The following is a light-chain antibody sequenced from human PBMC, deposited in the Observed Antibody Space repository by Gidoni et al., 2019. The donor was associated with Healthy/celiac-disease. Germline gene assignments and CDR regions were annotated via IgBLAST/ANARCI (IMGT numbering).Light chain of an antibody. CDR3: HQYGSSPPLT. V-gene: IGKV3-20*01. CDR1: QSVSSSY. CDR2: GAS. Sequence: EIVLTQSPGTLYLSPGERATLSCRASQSVSSSYLAWFQQKPGQAPSLLIYGASSRATGIPDRFCCSVSETDFTLTLRRLEPEAFAVYYCHQYGSSPPLTFGGGTKVAIK. J-gene: IGKJ4*01.